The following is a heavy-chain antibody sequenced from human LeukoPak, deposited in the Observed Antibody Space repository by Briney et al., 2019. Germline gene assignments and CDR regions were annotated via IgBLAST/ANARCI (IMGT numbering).Heavy chain of an antibody. J-gene: IGHJ3*01. CDR2: IYPGVSDP. Sequence: GESLKISCKVSGYRFTSYCIVWVPQMPGKGLEWMGLIYPGVSDPTYRPSFPGSVSISVDKSINTAYQQWSSLQASDTAMYYCGMSGDRVPLQDDVFDVWGQGTMVTVST. V-gene: IGHV5-51*01. CDR1: GYRFTSYC. D-gene: IGHD1-26*01. CDR3: GMSGDRVPLQDDVFDV.